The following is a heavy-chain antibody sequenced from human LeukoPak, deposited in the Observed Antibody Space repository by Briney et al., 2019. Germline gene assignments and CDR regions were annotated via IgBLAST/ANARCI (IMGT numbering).Heavy chain of an antibody. D-gene: IGHD2/OR15-2a*01. Sequence: KPGGSLRLSCAASGFLFSNYFMSWVRQAPGKGLEWISHISRGADDTDHADSVKGRFTISRDNAKNTLFLQMNSLRPEDTAVYYCACNSGRIVWPFGFHGQDGWGQRTTVIVSS. J-gene: IGHJ6*02. CDR1: GFLFSNYF. CDR2: ISRGADDT. CDR3: ACNSGRIVWPFGFHGQDG. V-gene: IGHV3-11*01.